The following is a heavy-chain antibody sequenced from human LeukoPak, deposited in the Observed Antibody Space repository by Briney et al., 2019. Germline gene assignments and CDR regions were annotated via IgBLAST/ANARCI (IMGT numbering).Heavy chain of an antibody. CDR1: GYTFTRYW. Sequence: GESLKISCQASGYTFTRYWIGWVRQMPGKGLEWIGIIYPGDSDTSYSPSFQGHFTISADKSIGTAYLQWSRLEASDTALYYCARQPGTDRFFDFWGQGTLVTVSS. CDR2: IYPGDSDT. CDR3: ARQPGTDRFFDF. V-gene: IGHV5-51*01. D-gene: IGHD1-26*01. J-gene: IGHJ4*02.